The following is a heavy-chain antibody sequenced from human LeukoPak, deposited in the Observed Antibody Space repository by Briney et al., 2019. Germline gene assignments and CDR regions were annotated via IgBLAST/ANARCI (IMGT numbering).Heavy chain of an antibody. CDR2: ISSSSSYI. CDR3: ARVFFHSSVSRPFDY. D-gene: IGHD3-22*01. V-gene: IGHV3-21*06. J-gene: IGHJ4*02. Sequence: GGSLTLSCAPSGLTFSIYSMNWVRHPRGKGREWVSSISSSSSYIYYADSVKGRFTISRDNAKNLLYLQMDSLRVEDTAVYYCARVFFHSSVSRPFDYWGQGTLVTVSS. CDR1: GLTFSIYS.